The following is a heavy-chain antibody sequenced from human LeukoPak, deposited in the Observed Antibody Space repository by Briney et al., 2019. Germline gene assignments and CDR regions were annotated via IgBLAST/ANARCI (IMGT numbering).Heavy chain of an antibody. V-gene: IGHV3-23*01. CDR2: ISDSGGST. J-gene: IGHJ4*02. CDR3: AKVGPRDGYREYFFNY. Sequence: PGGSLRLSCAASGFTFSSYAMSWVRQAPGKGLEWVSVISDSGGSTYYADSVKGRFTISRDNSKDTLYLQVNSLRAEDTAVYYCAKVGPRDGYREYFFNYWGQGTLVTVSS. CDR1: GFTFSSYA. D-gene: IGHD5-24*01.